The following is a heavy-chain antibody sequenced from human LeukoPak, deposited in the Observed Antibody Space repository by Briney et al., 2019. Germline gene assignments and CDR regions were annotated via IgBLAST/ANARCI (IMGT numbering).Heavy chain of an antibody. CDR2: IYYSGST. V-gene: IGHV4-59*01. Sequence: PSETLSLTCTVSGGSISSYYWSWIRQPPGKGLEWIGYIYYSGSTNYNPSLKSRVTISVDTSKNQFSLKLSSVTAADTAVYYCASLGYYYGMDVWGQGTTVTVYS. CDR3: ASLGYYYGMDV. J-gene: IGHJ6*02. D-gene: IGHD3-16*01. CDR1: GGSISSYY.